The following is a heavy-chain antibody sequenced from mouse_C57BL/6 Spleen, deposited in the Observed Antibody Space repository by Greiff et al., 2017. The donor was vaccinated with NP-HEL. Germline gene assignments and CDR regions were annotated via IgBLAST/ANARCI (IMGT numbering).Heavy chain of an antibody. J-gene: IGHJ4*01. V-gene: IGHV1-66*01. CDR1: GYSFTSYY. D-gene: IGHD3-2*02. CDR2: IYPGSGNT. CDR3: ARALRLPYDDAMDY. Sequence: QVQLQQSGPELVKPGASVKISCKASGYSFTSYYIHWVKQRPGQGLEWIGWIYPGSGNTKYNEKFKGKATLTADTSSSTAYMQLSSLTSEDSAVYYCARALRLPYDDAMDYWGQGTSVTVSS.